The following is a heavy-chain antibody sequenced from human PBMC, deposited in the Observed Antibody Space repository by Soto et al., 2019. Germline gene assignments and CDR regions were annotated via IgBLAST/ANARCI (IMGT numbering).Heavy chain of an antibody. Sequence: SETLSLTCTVSGGSISSGGYYWSWIRQHPGKGLEWIGYIYYSGSTYFNPSLKSRVSISVDTSKNQFSLKLSSVTAADTAVYYCAREDDILTGHRHAFDIWGQGTMVTVSS. CDR1: GGSISSGGYY. D-gene: IGHD3-9*01. CDR3: AREDDILTGHRHAFDI. J-gene: IGHJ3*02. V-gene: IGHV4-31*03. CDR2: IYYSGST.